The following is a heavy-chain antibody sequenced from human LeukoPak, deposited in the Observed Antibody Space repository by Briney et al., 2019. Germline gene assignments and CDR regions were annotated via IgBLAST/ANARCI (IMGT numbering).Heavy chain of an antibody. CDR3: AKEMITFGGVIVRSYYFDY. D-gene: IGHD3-16*02. CDR2: ISSRSSYI. J-gene: IGHJ4*02. Sequence: GGSLRLSCAASGFTFSSYTMNWVRQAPGKGLEWVSSISSRSSYIYYADSMKGRFTISRDNAKNSLYLQMNSLRAEDTAVYYCAKEMITFGGVIVRSYYFDYWGQGTLVTVSS. CDR1: GFTFSSYT. V-gene: IGHV3-21*01.